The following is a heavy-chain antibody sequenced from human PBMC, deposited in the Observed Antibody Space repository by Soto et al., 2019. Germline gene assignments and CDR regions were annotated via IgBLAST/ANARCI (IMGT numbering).Heavy chain of an antibody. D-gene: IGHD6-19*01. Sequence: QVQLVQSGAEVKKPGASVKVSCKASGYIFNRYVMHWVRQAPGQRPEWMGWIDAGNGKTKYSEKFQGRVTITRDTSASTAYMELTTLRSEDTAVYYCARGRGWYDYWGQGTQVNVSS. CDR1: GYIFNRYV. V-gene: IGHV1-3*01. CDR2: IDAGNGKT. CDR3: ARGRGWYDY. J-gene: IGHJ4*02.